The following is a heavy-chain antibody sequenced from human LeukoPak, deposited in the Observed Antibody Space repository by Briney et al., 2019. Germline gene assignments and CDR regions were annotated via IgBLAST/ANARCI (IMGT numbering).Heavy chain of an antibody. CDR1: GGSISSYY. D-gene: IGHD3-22*01. V-gene: IGHV4-59*01. CDR2: IYYSGST. CDR3: ARDGISYYDTLDAFDI. Sequence: PSETLSLTCTVSGGSISSYYWSWIRQPPGKGLEWIGYIYYSGSTNYNPSLKSRVTISVDTSKNQFSLKLSSVTAADTAVYYCARDGISYYDTLDAFDIWGQGTMVTVSS. J-gene: IGHJ3*02.